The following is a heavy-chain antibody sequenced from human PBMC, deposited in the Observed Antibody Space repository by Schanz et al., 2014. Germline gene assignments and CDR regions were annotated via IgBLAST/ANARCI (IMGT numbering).Heavy chain of an antibody. J-gene: IGHJ4*02. CDR2: IYETGRT. V-gene: IGHV4-4*02. CDR1: RGSIGSTNW. Sequence: QVQLQESGPGLVKPSGTLSLTCTISRGSIGSTNWWSWLRQSPRKGLEWISDIYETGRTNYNPSLRSRVTVSVNKPTTHSPWRLTAVTAADTAVYYCARLEYTSGWQGFDYWGQGILVTVSP. D-gene: IGHD1-1*01. CDR3: ARLEYTSGWQGFDY.